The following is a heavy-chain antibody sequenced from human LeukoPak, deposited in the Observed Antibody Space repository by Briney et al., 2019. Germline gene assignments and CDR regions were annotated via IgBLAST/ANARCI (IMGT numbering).Heavy chain of an antibody. CDR1: GGSISSYY. Sequence: SQTLSLTCTVSGGSISSYYWSWIRQPAGQGLERIGRIYVSGSTNYNPSLRTRVTMSEDTSKNQISLKLTSVTAADTAVYFCARDPSAVAGFFDYWGQGTLVTVSS. D-gene: IGHD6-19*01. V-gene: IGHV4-4*07. J-gene: IGHJ4*02. CDR3: ARDPSAVAGFFDY. CDR2: IYVSGST.